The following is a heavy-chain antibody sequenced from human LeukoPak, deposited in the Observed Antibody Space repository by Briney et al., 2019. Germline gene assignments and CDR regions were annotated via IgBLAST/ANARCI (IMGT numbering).Heavy chain of an antibody. J-gene: IGHJ6*03. CDR2: IYSGGST. CDR3: ARNLDYYYMDV. CDR1: GFTVSSNY. Sequence: GGSLRLSYAASGFTVSSNYMSWVRQAPGKGLEWVSVIYSGGSTYYADSVKGRFTISRDNSKNTLYLQMNSLRAEDAAVYYCARNLDYYYMDVWGKGTTVTVSS. V-gene: IGHV3-66*02.